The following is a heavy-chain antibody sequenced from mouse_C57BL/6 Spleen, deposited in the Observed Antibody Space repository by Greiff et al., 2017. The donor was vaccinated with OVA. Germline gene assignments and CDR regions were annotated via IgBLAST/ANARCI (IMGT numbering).Heavy chain of an antibody. CDR3: ARCYGKFWYFDV. Sequence: VKLQESGAELVKPGASVKISCKASGYAFSSYWMNWVKQRPGKGLEWIGQIYPGDGDTNYNGKFKGKATLTADKSSSTAYMQLSSLTSEDSAVYFCARCYGKFWYFDVWGTGTTVTVSS. CDR1: GYAFSSYW. J-gene: IGHJ1*03. CDR2: IYPGDGDT. D-gene: IGHD1-1*01. V-gene: IGHV1-80*01.